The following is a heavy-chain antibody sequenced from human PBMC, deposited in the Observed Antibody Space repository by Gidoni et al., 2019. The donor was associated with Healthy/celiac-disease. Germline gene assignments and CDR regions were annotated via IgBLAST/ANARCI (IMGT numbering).Heavy chain of an antibody. CDR3: ARQGYSVYDHWFDP. CDR1: GSSFTSYW. Sequence: EVQLVQSGAEVKQHGESLRISCKGSGSSFTSYWISWVRPRPWKGLEWMGRIDPSDSYTIYSPSCQGHVTISADKPISTAYLQWGSLKASDTAMYYCARQGYSVYDHWFDPWGQGTLVTVSS. J-gene: IGHJ5*02. V-gene: IGHV5-10-1*03. CDR2: IDPSDSYT. D-gene: IGHD5-12*01.